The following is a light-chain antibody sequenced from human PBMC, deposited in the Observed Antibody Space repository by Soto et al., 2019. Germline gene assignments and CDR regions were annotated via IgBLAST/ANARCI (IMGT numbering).Light chain of an antibody. CDR3: QQYYSYLWT. CDR1: QGISSY. J-gene: IGKJ1*01. V-gene: IGKV1-8*01. Sequence: AIRMTQSPSSFSASTGDRVTITCRASQGISSYLAWYQQKPGKAPKLLIYAASTLRSGVPSRFSGSGSGTDFTLTISCLQSEDFATYYCQQYYSYLWTFGQGTKVDIK. CDR2: AAS.